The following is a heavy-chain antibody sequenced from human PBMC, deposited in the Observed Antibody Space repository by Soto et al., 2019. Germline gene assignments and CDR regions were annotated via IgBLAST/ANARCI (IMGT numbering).Heavy chain of an antibody. CDR3: ARSQGSSTSLEIYYYYYYGMDV. D-gene: IGHD2-2*01. Sequence: QVQLVQSGAEVKKPGSSVKVSCKASGGTFNSYAISWVRQAPGQGLEWMGGIIPISGTANYAQKFQGRVTITADESTSTAYMELSSLRSEDTAVYYCARSQGSSTSLEIYYYYYYGMDVWGQGTTVRLL. CDR2: IIPISGTA. J-gene: IGHJ6*02. CDR1: GGTFNSYA. V-gene: IGHV1-69*01.